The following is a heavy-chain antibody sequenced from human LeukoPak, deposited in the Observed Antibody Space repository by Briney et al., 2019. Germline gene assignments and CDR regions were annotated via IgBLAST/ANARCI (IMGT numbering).Heavy chain of an antibody. J-gene: IGHJ3*02. CDR2: ISSSSSYI. CDR3: ARMGPFGELLLYAFDI. V-gene: IGHV3-21*01. Sequence: PGGSLRLSCAASGFTFSSYSMNWVRQAPGKGLEWVSSISSSSSYIYYADSVKGRFTISRDNAKNSLYLQMNSLRAEDTAVYYCARMGPFGELLLYAFDIWGQGTMVTVSS. CDR1: GFTFSSYS. D-gene: IGHD3-10*01.